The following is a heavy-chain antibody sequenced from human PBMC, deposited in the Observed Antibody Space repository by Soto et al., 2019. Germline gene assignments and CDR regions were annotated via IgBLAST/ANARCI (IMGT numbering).Heavy chain of an antibody. Sequence: GGSLRLSCAASGFTFSSYGMHWVRQAPGKGLEWVAVISYDGSNKYYADSVKGRFTISRDNSKNTLYLQMNSLRAEDTAVYYCAKDRHTTGTTSQYNYYYYGMDVWGQGTTVTVSS. CDR2: ISYDGSNK. J-gene: IGHJ6*02. CDR3: AKDRHTTGTTSQYNYYYYGMDV. CDR1: GFTFSSYG. V-gene: IGHV3-30*18. D-gene: IGHD1-1*01.